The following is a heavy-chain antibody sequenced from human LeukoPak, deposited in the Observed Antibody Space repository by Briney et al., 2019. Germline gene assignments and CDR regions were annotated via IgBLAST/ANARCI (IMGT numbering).Heavy chain of an antibody. V-gene: IGHV4-59*01. CDR3: ARDPGYFDWYFDL. CDR2: IYYSGST. Sequence: SETLSLTCTVSGGSISSYYWSWIRQPPGKGLEWSGYIYYSGSTNYNPSLKSRVTISVDTSKNQFSLKLSSVTAADTAVYYCARDPGYFDWYFDLWGRGTLVTVSS. J-gene: IGHJ2*01. D-gene: IGHD3-9*01. CDR1: GGSISSYY.